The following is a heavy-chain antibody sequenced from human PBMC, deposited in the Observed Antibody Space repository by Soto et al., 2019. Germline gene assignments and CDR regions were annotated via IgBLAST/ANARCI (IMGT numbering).Heavy chain of an antibody. V-gene: IGHV3-33*01. J-gene: IGHJ6*02. CDR3: ARDTYSSGWVNYYGMDV. CDR1: GFTFSSYG. D-gene: IGHD6-19*01. CDR2: IWYDGSNK. Sequence: LRLSCAASGFTFSSYGMHWVRQAPGKGLEWVAVIWYDGSNKYYADSVKGRFTISRDNSKNTLYLQMNSLRAEDTAVYYCARDTYSSGWVNYYGMDVWGQGTTVTVSS.